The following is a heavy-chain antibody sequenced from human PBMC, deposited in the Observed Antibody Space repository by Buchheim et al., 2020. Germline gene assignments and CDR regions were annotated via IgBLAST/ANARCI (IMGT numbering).Heavy chain of an antibody. CDR1: GFTFSSYG. D-gene: IGHD2-2*02. CDR3: AKGRTSYYRYYYYYYGMDV. J-gene: IGHJ6*02. Sequence: QVQLVESGGGVVQPGRSLRLSCAASGFTFSSYGMHWVRQAPGKGLEWVAVISYDGSNKYYADSVKGRFTISRDNSKNTLYLQMNSLRAEDTAVYYCAKGRTSYYRYYYYYYGMDVWGQGTT. CDR2: ISYDGSNK. V-gene: IGHV3-30*18.